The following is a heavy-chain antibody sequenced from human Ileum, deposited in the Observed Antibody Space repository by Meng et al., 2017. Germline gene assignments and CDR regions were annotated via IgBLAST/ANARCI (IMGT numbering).Heavy chain of an antibody. D-gene: IGHD5-24*01. CDR1: GCSITSSNYS. CDR3: ARQVNSDGYPRYFDF. CDR2: IYYSGTT. V-gene: IGHV4-39*01. Sequence: QLQLQEAGPGLVKPWETLSLTCNVSGCSITSSNYSCGWIRQPPGKGLEWIGYIYYSGTTYYNPSLKSRATISEDTAKNQFSLNLSSVTAADTAVYYCARQVNSDGYPRYFDFWGQGTLVTVSS. J-gene: IGHJ4*02.